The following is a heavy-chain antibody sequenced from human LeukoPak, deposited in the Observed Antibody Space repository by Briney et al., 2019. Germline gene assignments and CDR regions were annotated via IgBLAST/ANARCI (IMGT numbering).Heavy chain of an antibody. D-gene: IGHD1-1*01. J-gene: IGHJ6*03. CDR1: GYSISSGYY. V-gene: IGHV4-38-2*02. CDR3: AGAVQQERPPPLIGYYYMDV. CDR2: IYHSGST. Sequence: PSETLSLTCTVSGYSISSGYYWGWIRQPPGKGLEWIGSIYHSGSTYYNPSLKSRVTISVDTSKNQFSLKLSSVTAADTAVYYCAGAVQQERPPPLIGYYYMDVWGKGTTVTVSS.